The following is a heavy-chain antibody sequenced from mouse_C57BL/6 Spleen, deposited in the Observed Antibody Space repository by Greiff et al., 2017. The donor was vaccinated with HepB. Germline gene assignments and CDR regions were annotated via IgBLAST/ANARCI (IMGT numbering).Heavy chain of an antibody. CDR2: ISDGGSYT. CDR1: GFTFSSYA. V-gene: IGHV5-4*01. CDR3: ARDYGSEANYFDV. J-gene: IGHJ1*03. Sequence: EVKLVESGGGLVKPGGSLKLSCAASGFTFSSYAMSWVRQTPEKRLEWVATISDGGSYTYYPDNVKGRFTISRDNAKNNLYLQMSHLKSEDTAMYYCARDYGSEANYFDVWGTGTTVTVSS. D-gene: IGHD1-1*01.